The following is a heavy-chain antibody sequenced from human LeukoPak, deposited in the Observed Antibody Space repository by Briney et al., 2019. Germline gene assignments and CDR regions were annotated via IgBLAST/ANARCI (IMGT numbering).Heavy chain of an antibody. J-gene: IGHJ4*02. CDR3: ARAPTSELWSGYCYFDY. CDR1: GFTFNSYA. D-gene: IGHD3-3*01. CDR2: ISGSGGST. Sequence: GGSLRLSCAASGFTFNSYAMSWVRQAPGKGLEWVSTISGSGGSTYYADSVKGRFTISRDNSKNTLYLQMNSLRAEDTAVYYCARAPTSELWSGYCYFDYWGQGTLVTVSS. V-gene: IGHV3-23*01.